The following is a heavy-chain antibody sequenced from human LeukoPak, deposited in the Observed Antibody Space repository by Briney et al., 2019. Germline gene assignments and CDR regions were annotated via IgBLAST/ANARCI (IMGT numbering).Heavy chain of an antibody. J-gene: IGHJ3*02. CDR3: AKRGWSDAFDI. D-gene: IGHD6-19*01. CDR1: GFTFSSYW. Sequence: GGSLRLSCAASGFTFSSYWMSGVRPALGKGLGWVANIKQDGSEKYYVDSVKGRFTISRDNAKNSLYLQMNSLRAEDTALYYCAKRGWSDAFDIWGQGTMVTVSS. CDR2: IKQDGSEK. V-gene: IGHV3-7*03.